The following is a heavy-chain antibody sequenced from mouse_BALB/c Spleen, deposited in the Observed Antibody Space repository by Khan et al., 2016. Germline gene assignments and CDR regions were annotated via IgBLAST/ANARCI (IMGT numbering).Heavy chain of an antibody. CDR1: GYSITSDYA. CDR2: ISYSGST. D-gene: IGHD2-14*01. Sequence: EVQLQESGPGLVKPSPSLSLTCTVTGYSITSDYAWNWIRQFPGDKLEWMGYISYSGSTSYNPSLKNQISITRDTSKNTFFMQLSSVTTEDTATYYCARGGYRYPFAYWGQGTLVTVSA. V-gene: IGHV3-2*02. J-gene: IGHJ3*01. CDR3: ARGGYRYPFAY.